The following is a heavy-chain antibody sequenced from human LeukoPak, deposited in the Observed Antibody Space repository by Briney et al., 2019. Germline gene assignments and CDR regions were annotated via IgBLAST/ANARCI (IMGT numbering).Heavy chain of an antibody. V-gene: IGHV1-2*02. D-gene: IGHD1-7*01. J-gene: IGHJ3*02. Sequence: GASVKVFCKASGYTFIDYFIHWMRQTPGQGLEWLGWINPNSGVTRYAQKFQDRVTMTRGTAAYMELSSLKSDDTAVYYCVRAVSGTLGGAFDIWGQGTAVTVSS. CDR1: GYTFIDYF. CDR3: VRAVSGTLGGAFDI. CDR2: INPNSGVT.